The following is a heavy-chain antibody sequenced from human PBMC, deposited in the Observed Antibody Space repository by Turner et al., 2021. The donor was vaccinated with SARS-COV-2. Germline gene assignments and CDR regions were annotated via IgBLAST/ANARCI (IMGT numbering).Heavy chain of an antibody. CDR1: GGSISDYY. CDR3: AKGLYFDWLPDY. V-gene: IGHV4-59*01. CDR2: IYYSGST. J-gene: IGHJ4*02. D-gene: IGHD3-9*01. Sequence: QVQLQESGPGLVKPSETLSLTCTVSGGSISDYYWNWIRQPPGKGLEWIGYIYYSGSTNYIPSLKSRVTISVDPSKNQFSLKLSSVTDADTAVYYCAKGLYFDWLPDYWGQGTLVTVSS.